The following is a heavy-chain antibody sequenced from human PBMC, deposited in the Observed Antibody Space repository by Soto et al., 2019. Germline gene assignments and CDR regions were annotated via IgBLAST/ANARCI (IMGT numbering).Heavy chain of an antibody. CDR2: VHGGGST. Sequence: VQLVESGGGLIQPGGSLRLSCAASGFTVSNNHMTWVRQAAGKGLELVSFVHGGGSTSYADSVKGRFTISRDNSKITLYLQMDSLRAEDTAIYYGAGRLTTAASLDYWGRGTLVTVSS. D-gene: IGHD3-16*01. V-gene: IGHV3-53*01. CDR1: GFTVSNNH. CDR3: AGRLTTAASLDY. J-gene: IGHJ4*02.